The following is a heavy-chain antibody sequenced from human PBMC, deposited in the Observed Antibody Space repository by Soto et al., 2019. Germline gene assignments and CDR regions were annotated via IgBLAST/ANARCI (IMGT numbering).Heavy chain of an antibody. J-gene: IGHJ3*02. V-gene: IGHV3-66*01. CDR2: IYSGGST. Sequence: VQLVESGGGLVQPGGSLRLSCAASGFTVSSNYMSWVRQAPGKGLEWVSVIYSGGSTYYADSVKGRFTISRDNSKNTLYLQMNSLRAEDTAVYYCARNLYYGSGSYLTSHAFDIWGQGTMVTVSS. CDR3: ARNLYYGSGSYLTSHAFDI. D-gene: IGHD3-10*01. CDR1: GFTVSSNY.